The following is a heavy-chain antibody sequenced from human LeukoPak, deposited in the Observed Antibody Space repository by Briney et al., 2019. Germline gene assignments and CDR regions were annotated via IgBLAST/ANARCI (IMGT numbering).Heavy chain of an antibody. CDR2: ISSSSTYI. Sequence: GGSLRLSCAASGFTFSSYSMNWVRQAPGKGLEWASSISSSSTYIYYADSVKGRFTISRDNANNSLYLQMNSLRAEDTAVYYCARGTGAGLVQAYYFDYWGQGTLVTVSS. CDR3: ARGTGAGLVQAYYFDY. J-gene: IGHJ4*02. V-gene: IGHV3-21*01. D-gene: IGHD3/OR15-3a*01. CDR1: GFTFSSYS.